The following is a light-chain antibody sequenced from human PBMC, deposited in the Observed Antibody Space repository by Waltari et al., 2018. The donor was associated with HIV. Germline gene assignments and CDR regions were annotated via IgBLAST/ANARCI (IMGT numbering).Light chain of an antibody. J-gene: IGLJ2*01. V-gene: IGLV2-14*01. CDR2: EVS. CDR1: TSDIGSDNY. CDR3: SSYTTTSTFDVV. Sequence: QSALTQPASVSGSPGQSITISCTGTTSDIGSDNYVSWYQQHPGKAPKLMIYEVSNRPSGVSNRFSASKSGNTASLTISGLQAEDEADYYCSSYTTTSTFDVVFGGGTKLTVL.